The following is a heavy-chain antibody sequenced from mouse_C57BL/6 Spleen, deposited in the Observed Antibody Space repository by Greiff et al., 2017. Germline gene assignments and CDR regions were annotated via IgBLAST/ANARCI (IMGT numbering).Heavy chain of an antibody. J-gene: IGHJ4*01. CDR3: ARREFTTVVATDYYAMDY. CDR2: IDPANGNT. Sequence: EVKLVESVAELVRPGASVKLSCTASGFNIKNTYMHWVKQRPEQGLEWIGRIDPANGNTKYAPKFQGKATITADTSSNTAYLQLSSLTSEDTAIYYCARREFTTVVATDYYAMDYWGQGTSVTVSS. V-gene: IGHV14-3*01. D-gene: IGHD1-1*01. CDR1: GFNIKNTY.